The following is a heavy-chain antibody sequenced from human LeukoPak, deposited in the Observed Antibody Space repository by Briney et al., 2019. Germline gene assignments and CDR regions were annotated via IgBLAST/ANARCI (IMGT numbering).Heavy chain of an antibody. J-gene: IGHJ5*02. Sequence: ASVKVSCKASGYTFSSYAISWVRQAPGQGLEWMGWMNANSGNTVYAQKFQGRVTIPRNTSISTAYMELSSLRSEDTAVYYCARVTTVVERWFDPWGQGTLVTVSS. CDR1: GYTFSSYA. CDR2: MNANSGNT. V-gene: IGHV1-8*03. D-gene: IGHD4-23*01. CDR3: ARVTTVVERWFDP.